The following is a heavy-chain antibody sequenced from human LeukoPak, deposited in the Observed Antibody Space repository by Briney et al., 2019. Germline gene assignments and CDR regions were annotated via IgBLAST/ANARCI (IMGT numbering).Heavy chain of an antibody. V-gene: IGHV4-31*03. CDR3: ASSVLQRWLQPDAFDI. CDR2: IYYSGST. Sequence: PSETLSLTCTVSGGSISSGGYYWSWIRQHPGKGLEWIGYIYYSGSTYSNPSLKSRVTISVDTSKNQFSLKLSSVTAADTAVYYCASSVLQRWLQPDAFDIWGQGTMVTVSS. CDR1: GGSISSGGYY. J-gene: IGHJ3*02. D-gene: IGHD5-24*01.